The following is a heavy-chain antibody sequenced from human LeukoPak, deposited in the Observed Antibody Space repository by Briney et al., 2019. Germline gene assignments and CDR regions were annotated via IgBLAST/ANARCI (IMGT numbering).Heavy chain of an antibody. D-gene: IGHD3-10*01. V-gene: IGHV1-2*02. CDR1: GYTFTGYY. CDR2: INPNSGGT. CDR3: AREDDNYGSGSYYKDGYYYYYGMDV. J-gene: IGHJ6*02. Sequence: ASVTVSCKASGYTFTGYYMHWVRQAPGQGLEWMGWINPNSGGTNYAQKFQGRVTMTRDTSISTAYMELSRLRSDDTAVYYCAREDDNYGSGSYYKDGYYYYYGMDVWGQGTTVTVSS.